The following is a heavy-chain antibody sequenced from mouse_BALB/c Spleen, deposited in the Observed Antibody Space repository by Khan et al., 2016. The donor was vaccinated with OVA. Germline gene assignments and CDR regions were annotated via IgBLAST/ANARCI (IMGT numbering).Heavy chain of an antibody. J-gene: IGHJ3*01. CDR3: ARHLTGAFDY. CDR2: ISSGGDYT. CDR1: GFSFSSYS. D-gene: IGHD4-1*01. Sequence: EVELVESGGDLVRPGGSLKLSCAASGFSFSSYSMSWVRQTPDKRLEWVATISSGGDYTYYPDSVKGRFTISRDNAKNTLYLHMSSLKSEDTAIYYCARHLTGAFDYWGQGTLVTVSA. V-gene: IGHV5-6*01.